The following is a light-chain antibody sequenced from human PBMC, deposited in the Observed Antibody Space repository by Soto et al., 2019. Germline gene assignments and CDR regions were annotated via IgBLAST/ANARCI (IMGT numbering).Light chain of an antibody. V-gene: IGLV2-11*01. CDR2: DVS. J-gene: IGLJ2*01. CDR1: SSDVGGYNY. Sequence: QSVLTQPRSVSGSPGQSVTISCTGTSSDVGGYNYVSWYQQHPGKAPKLMIYDVSKRPSGVPDRFSGSKSGNTASLTISGLQAEDEADYYCCSYAGGVVFGGGTKLTVL. CDR3: CSYAGGVV.